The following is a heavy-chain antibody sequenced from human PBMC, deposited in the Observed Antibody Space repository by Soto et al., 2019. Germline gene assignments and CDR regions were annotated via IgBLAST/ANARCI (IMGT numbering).Heavy chain of an antibody. CDR2: INPSSGST. CDR1: GYTFTSYD. CDR3: AALIVVVITRYAFGI. Sequence: SVKVSCQASGYTFTSYDIHWVRQATGQGLEWMGIINPSSGSTSYAQKFQSRVTMTRDTSTSTVYMELSSLRSEDTAVYYCAALIVVVITRYAFGIWGQGTMGTVPS. J-gene: IGHJ3*02. V-gene: IGHV1-46*01. D-gene: IGHD3-22*01.